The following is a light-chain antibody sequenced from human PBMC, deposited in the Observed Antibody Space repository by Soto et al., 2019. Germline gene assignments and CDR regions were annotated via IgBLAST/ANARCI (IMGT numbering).Light chain of an antibody. V-gene: IGKV1-8*01. CDR2: AAS. CDR3: QQYYSYPPT. J-gene: IGKJ1*01. CDR1: QGISSY. Sequence: AIRMTQSPSSFSASTGDRVTITCLASQGISSYLAWYQKKPGKAPKLMIYAASTLQSGVPSRFSGSGSGTDCTLTISCLQSEDFATYYCQQYYSYPPTLGQGTKVDIK.